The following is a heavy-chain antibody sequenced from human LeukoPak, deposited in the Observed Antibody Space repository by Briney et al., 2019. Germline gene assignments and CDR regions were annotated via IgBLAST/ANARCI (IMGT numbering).Heavy chain of an antibody. D-gene: IGHD2-15*01. Sequence: GGSLRLSCAGSGFTFSSNWMSWVRQAPGKGLEWVANINQDGSGEYYLDSVRGRFTISRDNAKNSLYLQMNSLRAEDTAIYYCARGGGNFDYWGQGTLVTVSS. J-gene: IGHJ4*02. V-gene: IGHV3-7*02. CDR3: ARGGGNFDY. CDR2: INQDGSGE. CDR1: GFTFSSNW.